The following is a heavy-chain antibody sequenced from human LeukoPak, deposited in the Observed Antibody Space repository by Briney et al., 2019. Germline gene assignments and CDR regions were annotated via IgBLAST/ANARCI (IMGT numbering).Heavy chain of an antibody. CDR1: GFTFSNYA. Sequence: GGSLRLSCAASGFTFSNYAMSWVREAPGGGLEWVSAISGTGGSTYYADSVKGRFTISRDNSKNTMSLQRNSLRAEDTAIYHCAKCPGIYYCYYMDVWGKGTTVTVSS. CDR3: AKCPGIYYCYYMDV. V-gene: IGHV3-23*01. CDR2: ISGTGGST. J-gene: IGHJ6*03.